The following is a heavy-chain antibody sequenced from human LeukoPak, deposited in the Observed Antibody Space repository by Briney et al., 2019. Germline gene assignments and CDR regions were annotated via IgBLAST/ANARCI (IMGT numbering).Heavy chain of an antibody. D-gene: IGHD3-22*01. V-gene: IGHV4-39*01. CDR2: IYYSGST. Sequence: SETLSLTCTVSGGSISSSSYYWGWIRQPPGKGLEWIGSIYYSGSTYYNPSLKSRVTISVDTSKNQFSLKLSSVTAADTAVYYCARHRPIYYDSSGYYDAFDIWGQGTMVTVSS. CDR1: GGSISSSSYY. J-gene: IGHJ3*02. CDR3: ARHRPIYYDSSGYYDAFDI.